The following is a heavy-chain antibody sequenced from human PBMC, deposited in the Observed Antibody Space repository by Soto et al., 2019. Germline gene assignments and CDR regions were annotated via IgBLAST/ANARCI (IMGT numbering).Heavy chain of an antibody. CDR3: ARDGDSSSWYNSDWFDP. CDR2: ISAYNGNT. Sequence: QVQLVQSGAEVKKPGASVKVSCKASGYTFTSYGISWVRQAPGQGLEWMGWISAYNGNTNYAQKLQGRVTMTTDTPKSKAYMELRSLRCGDTAVYYCARDGDSSSWYNSDWFDPWGQGTLVTVSS. CDR1: GYTFTSYG. D-gene: IGHD6-13*01. J-gene: IGHJ5*02. V-gene: IGHV1-18*01.